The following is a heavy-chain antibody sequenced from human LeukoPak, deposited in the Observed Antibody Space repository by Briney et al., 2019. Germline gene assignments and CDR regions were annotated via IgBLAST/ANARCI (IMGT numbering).Heavy chain of an antibody. CDR3: AKDEGYFSYFFDS. Sequence: GGSLGLSCVASGFTFTGYSMHWLRQAPGKGLEWLSIISFDAATEYYADSLQGRFTISRDNSENTVYLQMSSLRVEDTAIYYCAKDEGYFSYFFDSWGQGTLVTVSS. J-gene: IGHJ4*02. D-gene: IGHD5-18*01. CDR2: ISFDAATE. V-gene: IGHV3-30*18. CDR1: GFTFTGYS.